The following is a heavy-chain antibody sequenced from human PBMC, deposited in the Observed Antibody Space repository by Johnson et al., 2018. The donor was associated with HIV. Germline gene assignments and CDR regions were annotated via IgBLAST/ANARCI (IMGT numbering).Heavy chain of an antibody. Sequence: QVQLVESGGGLIQPGGSLRLSCAASRFTFSRYGMHWVRQAPGKGLELVAVIPYDGSNTYYADSVKGRFTISRDNSKNTLYLQMNSLRAEDTAVYYCACLAHDAFDIWGQGTMVTVSS. V-gene: IGHV3-30*03. CDR1: RFTFSRYG. J-gene: IGHJ3*02. D-gene: IGHD3-16*01. CDR3: ACLAHDAFDI. CDR2: IPYDGSNT.